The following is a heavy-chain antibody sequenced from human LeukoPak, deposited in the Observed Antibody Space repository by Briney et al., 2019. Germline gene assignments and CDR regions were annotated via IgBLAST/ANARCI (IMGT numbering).Heavy chain of an antibody. CDR2: ISAYNGNT. Sequence: ASVKVSCKASGYTFTSYGISWVRQAPGQGLEWMGWISAYNGNTNYAQKLQGRVTMTTDTSTSTAYMELSRLRSDDTAVYYCARDPTGITMIVVQDYYYYMDVWGKGTTVTVSS. CDR3: ARDPTGITMIVVQDYYYYMDV. CDR1: GYTFTSYG. V-gene: IGHV1-18*01. J-gene: IGHJ6*03. D-gene: IGHD3-22*01.